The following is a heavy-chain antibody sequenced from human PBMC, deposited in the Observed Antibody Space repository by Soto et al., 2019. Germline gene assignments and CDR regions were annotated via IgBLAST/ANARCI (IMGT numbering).Heavy chain of an antibody. CDR1: GGSISIYF. D-gene: IGHD2-15*01. CDR2: IHYSGTT. J-gene: IGHJ1*01. V-gene: IGHV4-59*01. CDR3: ARDHPPYCNGDRCSSADYFQL. Sequence: PSETLCITCTFSGGSISIYFWTWIRQPPGKGLDWIGYIHYSGTTNYNPSLKSRVTISVDTSENQFSLKLTSVTAADTAVYYCARDHPPYCNGDRCSSADYFQLWGQGTMVTVSS.